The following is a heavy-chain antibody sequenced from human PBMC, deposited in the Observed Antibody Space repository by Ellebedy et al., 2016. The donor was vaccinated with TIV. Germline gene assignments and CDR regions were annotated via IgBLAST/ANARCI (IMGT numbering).Heavy chain of an antibody. J-gene: IGHJ5*02. CDR1: GFTFSSGW. V-gene: IGHV3-7*01. CDR2: IKQDGSEK. CDR3: AGIADVRFDP. D-gene: IGHD3-10*02. Sequence: PGGSLRLSCAASGFTFSSGWMSWVRQAPGKGLEWVANIKQDGSEKYYLDSVKGRFTISRDNAKNSLYLQMNSLRAEDTAVYYCAGIADVRFDPWGQGTLVSVSS.